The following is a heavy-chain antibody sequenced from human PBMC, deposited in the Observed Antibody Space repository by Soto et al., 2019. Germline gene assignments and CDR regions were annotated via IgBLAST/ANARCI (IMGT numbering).Heavy chain of an antibody. J-gene: IGHJ4*02. Sequence: PGGSLRLSFASSGFTFSISAMTLACQAPGKGLEWVSGISGSGGNTYYADSVKGRFTISRDNSKNTLYLQMNGLRAEDTAVYYCAKEWVYDSSGWSFDYWGQGTLVTVSS. D-gene: IGHD3-22*01. V-gene: IGHV3-23*01. CDR2: ISGSGGNT. CDR3: AKEWVYDSSGWSFDY. CDR1: GFTFSISA.